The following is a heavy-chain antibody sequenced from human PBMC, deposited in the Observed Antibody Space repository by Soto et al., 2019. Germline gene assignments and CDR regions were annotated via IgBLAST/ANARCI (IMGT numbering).Heavy chain of an antibody. V-gene: IGHV4-34*01. J-gene: IGHJ5*02. CDR2: IDHSGYT. Sequence: SETLSLTCAVYGGSFSGYYWNWIRQPPGKGLEWIGEIDHSGYTNYNPSLKSRVTISLDTSENQISLKLTSVTAADTAVYYCAREKIVGARRDGWFDPWGQGTLVTVSS. CDR1: GGSFSGYY. CDR3: AREKIVGARRDGWFDP. D-gene: IGHD3-3*01.